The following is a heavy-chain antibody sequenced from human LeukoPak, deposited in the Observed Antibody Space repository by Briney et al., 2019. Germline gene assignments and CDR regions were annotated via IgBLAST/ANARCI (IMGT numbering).Heavy chain of an antibody. CDR2: ISYSGST. D-gene: IGHD2-21*01. CDR3: GRRRDWNWFDP. V-gene: IGHV4-59*08. Sequence: SSETLSLTCTVSGASVSSYYWNWIRQPPGKGLEWIGYISYSGSTNYNPSFKSRVTISVDTSKNQVSLKLNSVTAADTAVYYWGRRRDWNWFDPWGQGTLVTVSS. CDR1: GASVSSYY. J-gene: IGHJ5*02.